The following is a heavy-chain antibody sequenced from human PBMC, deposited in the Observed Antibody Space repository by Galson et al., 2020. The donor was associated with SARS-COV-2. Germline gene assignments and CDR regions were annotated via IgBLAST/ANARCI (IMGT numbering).Heavy chain of an antibody. D-gene: IGHD3-22*01. Sequence: GESLKISCAASGFTFSNYEMNWVRQAPGKGLEWVSYISSSGSTIYYADSVKGRFTISRDNAKNSLYLHMYSLRAEDAAVYYCARDQAYYDSSGYNLIRAFDIWGQGTVVTVSS. CDR1: GFTFSNYE. CDR3: ARDQAYYDSSGYNLIRAFDI. CDR2: ISSSGSTI. J-gene: IGHJ3*02. V-gene: IGHV3-48*03.